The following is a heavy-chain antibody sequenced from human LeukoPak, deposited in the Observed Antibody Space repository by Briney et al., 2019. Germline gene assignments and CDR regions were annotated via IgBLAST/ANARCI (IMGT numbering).Heavy chain of an antibody. Sequence: GGSLRLSCAASGFTVSSNYMSWVRQAPGKGLELVSVIYSGGSTYYADSVKGRFTISRDNSKNTLYLQMNSLRAEDTAVYYCARGSYSSGWTDFDYWGQGTLVTVSS. CDR3: ARGSYSSGWTDFDY. D-gene: IGHD6-19*01. V-gene: IGHV3-53*01. CDR1: GFTVSSNY. CDR2: IYSGGST. J-gene: IGHJ4*02.